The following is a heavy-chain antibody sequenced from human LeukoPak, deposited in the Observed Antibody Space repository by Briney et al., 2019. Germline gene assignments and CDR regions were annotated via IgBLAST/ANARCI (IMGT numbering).Heavy chain of an antibody. V-gene: IGHV4-30-4*08. CDR3: ATDVAVAGTGAFDI. J-gene: IGHJ3*02. D-gene: IGHD6-19*01. CDR2: IYYTGPT. CDR1: GGSISSGDYY. Sequence: KPSQTLSLTCTVSGGSISSGDYYWSWIRQPPGKGLEWIGYIYYTGPTYYSPSLKSRVTIPVDTSKNQFSLKLSSVTAADTAVYYCATDVAVAGTGAFDIWGQGTMVTVSS.